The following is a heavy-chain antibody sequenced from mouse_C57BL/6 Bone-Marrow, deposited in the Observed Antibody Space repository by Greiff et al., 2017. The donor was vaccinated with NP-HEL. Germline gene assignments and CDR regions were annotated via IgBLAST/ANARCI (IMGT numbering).Heavy chain of an antibody. V-gene: IGHV1-82*01. CDR2: IYPGDGDT. D-gene: IGHD1-1*01. Sequence: QVQLQQSGPELVKPGASVKISCKASGYAFSSSWMNWVKQRPGKGLEWIGRIYPGDGDTNYNGKFKGKATLTADKSSSTAYMQLSSLTSEDSAVYFCARSCSFSTTRYFDYWGQGTTLTVSS. CDR3: ARSCSFSTTRYFDY. J-gene: IGHJ2*01. CDR1: GYAFSSSW.